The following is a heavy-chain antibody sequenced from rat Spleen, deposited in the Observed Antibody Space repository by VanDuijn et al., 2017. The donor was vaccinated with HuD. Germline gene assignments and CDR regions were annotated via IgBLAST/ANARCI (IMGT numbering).Heavy chain of an antibody. CDR3: AIPNYGYPFAY. D-gene: IGHD1-11*01. CDR2: ISYDGSST. V-gene: IGHV5-7*01. J-gene: IGHJ3*01. CDR1: GFTFSDYN. Sequence: EVQLVESGGGLVQPGRSLKLSCAASGFTFSDYNMAWVRQAPKKGLEWVATISYDGSSTYYRDSVKGRFTIFRENAKNTLYLQMDSLRSEDTATYYCAIPNYGYPFAYWGQGTLVTVSS.